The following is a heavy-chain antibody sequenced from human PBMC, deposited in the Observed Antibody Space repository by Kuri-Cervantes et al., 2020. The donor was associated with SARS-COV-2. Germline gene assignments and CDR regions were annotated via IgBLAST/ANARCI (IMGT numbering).Heavy chain of an antibody. Sequence: GESLKIPCAASGFNFSRTDMHWVRQAPGKGLEWVAVISYDGKKKKCIGSGKGRFTISRDNSQNTVYLRMTNLRSEDTAMYYCAKDHFGVHDFWGQGTLVTVSS. J-gene: IGHJ4*02. CDR2: ISYDGKKK. V-gene: IGHV3-30*18. CDR3: AKDHFGVHDF. D-gene: IGHD2-21*01. CDR1: GFNFSRTD.